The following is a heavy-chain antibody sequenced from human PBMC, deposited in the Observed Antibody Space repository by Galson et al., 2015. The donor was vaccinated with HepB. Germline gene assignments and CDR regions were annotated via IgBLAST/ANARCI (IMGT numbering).Heavy chain of an antibody. CDR3: ARDALAVAGGNWFDP. Sequence: SLRLSCAASGFTFNNYGMHWVRQAPGKGLEWVAVIWYDGSNKYYAESVKGRFTISRDNSKSTVYLQMNSLRAEDTAVYYCARDALAVAGGNWFDPWGQGTLVTVSS. D-gene: IGHD6-19*01. CDR1: GFTFNNYG. J-gene: IGHJ5*02. CDR2: IWYDGSNK. V-gene: IGHV3-33*01.